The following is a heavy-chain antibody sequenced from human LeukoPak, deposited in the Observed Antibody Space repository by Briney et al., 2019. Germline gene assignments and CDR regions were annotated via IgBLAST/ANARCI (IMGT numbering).Heavy chain of an antibody. D-gene: IGHD1-1*01. V-gene: IGHV1-2*02. CDR2: ISPNSGET. J-gene: IGHJ4*02. CDR1: GYTFTDYY. Sequence: VPVKVSCKASGYTFTDYYMHWVRQAPGQGLEWMGWISPNSGETSYAQKFQGRVTMTRDTSIRTAYMEVHSLRPDDTAVFYCARDGNFDYWGPGTLRSVPS. CDR3: ARDGNFDY.